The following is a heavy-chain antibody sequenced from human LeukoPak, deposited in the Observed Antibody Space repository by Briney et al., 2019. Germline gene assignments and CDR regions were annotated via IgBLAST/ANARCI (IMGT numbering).Heavy chain of an antibody. J-gene: IGHJ6*03. V-gene: IGHV1-2*02. D-gene: IGHD6-13*01. CDR1: GYSFTGYY. CDR2: INPNSGGT. Sequence: GASVKVSCKASGYSFTGYYMHWVRQAPGQGLEWMGWINPNSGGTKYAQKFKGRVTMTRDTSISTAYMELSRLRSDDTAVYYCARGDSSSWTYYYYMDVWGKGTTVTISS. CDR3: ARGDSSSWTYYYYMDV.